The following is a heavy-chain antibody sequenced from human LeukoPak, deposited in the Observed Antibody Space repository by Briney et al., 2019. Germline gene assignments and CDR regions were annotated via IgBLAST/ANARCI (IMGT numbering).Heavy chain of an antibody. V-gene: IGHV3-21*01. CDR2: ISSSSSFI. D-gene: IGHD4-17*01. J-gene: IGHJ4*02. CDR3: ARGIRHQTTVTTWGY. CDR1: GFTFSSYS. Sequence: GGSLRLSCAASGFTFSSYSMNWVRQAPGKGLEWVSSISSSSSFIYYADSVKGRFTISRDNAKNSLYLQMNSLRAEDTAVYYCARGIRHQTTVTTWGYWGQGTLVTVSS.